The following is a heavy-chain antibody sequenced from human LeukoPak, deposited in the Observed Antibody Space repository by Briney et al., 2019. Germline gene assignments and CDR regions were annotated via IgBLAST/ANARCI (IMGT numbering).Heavy chain of an antibody. Sequence: ASVKVSCKASGYTFTGYYMHWVRQAPGQGLEWMGRINPNSGGTNYAQKFQGRVTMTRDTSISTAYMELSRLRSDDTAVYYCARVRSRYCSGGSCYAPLPYWGQGTLVTVSS. J-gene: IGHJ4*02. CDR2: INPNSGGT. CDR1: GYTFTGYY. V-gene: IGHV1-2*02. D-gene: IGHD2-15*01. CDR3: ARVRSRYCSGGSCYAPLPY.